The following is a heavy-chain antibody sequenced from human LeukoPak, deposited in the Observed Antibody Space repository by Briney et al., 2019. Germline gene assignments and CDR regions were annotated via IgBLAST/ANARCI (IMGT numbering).Heavy chain of an antibody. CDR3: ARSITMVRGVKYYYYGMDV. CDR2: IYYSGST. CDR1: GGSISSSSYY. J-gene: IGHJ6*02. Sequence: PSETLSLTCTVSGGSISSSSYYWGWIRQPPGKGLEWIGSIYYSGSTYYNPSLKSRVTISVDTSKNQFSLKLSSVTAADTAVYYCARSITMVRGVKYYYYGMDVWGQGTTVTVSS. D-gene: IGHD3-10*01. V-gene: IGHV4-39*07.